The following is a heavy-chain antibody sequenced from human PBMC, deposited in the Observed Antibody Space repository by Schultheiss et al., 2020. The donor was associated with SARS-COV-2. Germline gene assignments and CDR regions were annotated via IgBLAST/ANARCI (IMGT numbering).Heavy chain of an antibody. CDR2: MNPNSGNT. Sequence: ASVKVSCKASGYTFTSYYMHWVRQATGQGLEWMGWMNPNSGNTGYAQKFQGRVTMTRNTSISTAYMELSSLRSDDTAVYYCARGDSSWYLVDVWGQGTTVTVSS. J-gene: IGHJ6*02. V-gene: IGHV1-8*02. CDR1: GYTFTSYY. CDR3: ARGDSSWYLVDV. D-gene: IGHD6-13*01.